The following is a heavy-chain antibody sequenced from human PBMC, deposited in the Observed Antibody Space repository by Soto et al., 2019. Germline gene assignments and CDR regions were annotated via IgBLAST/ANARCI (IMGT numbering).Heavy chain of an antibody. Sequence: ASVKVSCKASGYTFTGYYIHWVRQAPGQGLEWMGWINPNSGGTNYAQKFQGRVTMTRDTSISTAYMELSRLRSDDTAVYYCARDSSGQNWFDPWGPVPLVTF. D-gene: IGHD6-19*01. CDR3: ARDSSGQNWFDP. V-gene: IGHV1-2*02. CDR1: GYTFTGYY. CDR2: INPNSGGT. J-gene: IGHJ5*02.